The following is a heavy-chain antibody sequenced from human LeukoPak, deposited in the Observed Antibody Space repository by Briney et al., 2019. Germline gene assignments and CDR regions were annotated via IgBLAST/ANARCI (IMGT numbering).Heavy chain of an antibody. CDR3: TTVIRNFGGSGF. D-gene: IGHD2-21*01. Sequence: GGSLRLSCAASKFTFSTAWMSWVRQAPGKGPEWVGRIKTRSDGETTDYATSVKGRFIISRDDSKSMLYLQMNSPQTEDTAVYYCTTVIRNFGGSGFWGQGTLVTVSS. V-gene: IGHV3-15*01. CDR1: KFTFSTAW. CDR2: IKTRSDGETT. J-gene: IGHJ4*02.